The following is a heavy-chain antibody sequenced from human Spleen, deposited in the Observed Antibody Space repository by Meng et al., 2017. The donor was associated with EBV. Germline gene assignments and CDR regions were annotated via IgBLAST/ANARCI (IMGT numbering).Heavy chain of an antibody. V-gene: IGHV3-23*01. CDR2: ISGSGGST. CDR1: GFTFSSYA. D-gene: IGHD3/OR15-3a*01. J-gene: IGHJ4*02. Sequence: EVQLXXXXXGLVXPXXXLRLSCAASGFTFSSYAMSWVRQAPGKGLEWVSAISGSGGSTYYADSVKGRFTISRDNSKNTLYLQMNSLRAEDTAVYYCAKDTGLTRSSYWGQGTLVTVSS. CDR3: AKDTGLTRSSY.